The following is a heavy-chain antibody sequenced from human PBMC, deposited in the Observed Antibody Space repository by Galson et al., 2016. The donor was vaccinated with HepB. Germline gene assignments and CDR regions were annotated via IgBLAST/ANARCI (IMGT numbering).Heavy chain of an antibody. V-gene: IGHV3-9*01. CDR1: GFTFENYA. CDR3: AKDVRIWGIAGSAKAGFDA. CDR2: INWNSGKV. J-gene: IGHJ5*02. Sequence: SLRLSCAGSGFTFENYAMFWIRQAPGKGLEWVAGINWNSGKVAFADSVKGRFTIYRDNGRKSLYLQMGSLRPEDTALYFCAKDVRIWGIAGSAKAGFDAWGRGAQVIVSS. D-gene: IGHD3-16*01.